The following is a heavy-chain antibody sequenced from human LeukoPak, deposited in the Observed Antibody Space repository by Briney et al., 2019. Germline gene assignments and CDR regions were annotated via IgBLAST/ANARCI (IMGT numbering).Heavy chain of an antibody. CDR2: MNGNSGVT. V-gene: IGHV1-2*06. CDR3: ARDLSSTSNWEFDY. CDR1: GYTFTYYL. Sequence: ASVKVSCKASGYTFTYYLIHWVRQAPGQGPEWMGRMNGNSGVTMYAQTLQDRVTMTRDTSISTAYMELSRLTSDDTAVYYCARDLSSTSNWEFDYWGQGTLVTVSS. D-gene: IGHD7-27*01. J-gene: IGHJ4*02.